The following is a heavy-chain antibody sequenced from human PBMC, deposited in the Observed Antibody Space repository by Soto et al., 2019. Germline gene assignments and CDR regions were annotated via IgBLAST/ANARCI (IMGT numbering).Heavy chain of an antibody. D-gene: IGHD6-13*01. CDR3: AKDGIAAAPPYDHLYYYYYYMDV. V-gene: IGHV3-30*18. J-gene: IGHJ6*03. CDR2: ISYDGSNK. CDR1: GFTFSSYV. Sequence: PGGSLRLSCAASGFTFSSYVMHWVRQAPGKGLEWVAVISYDGSNKYYADSVKGRFTISRDNSKNTLYLQMNSLRAEDTAVYYCAKDGIAAAPPYDHLYYYYYYMDVWGKGTTVTVSS.